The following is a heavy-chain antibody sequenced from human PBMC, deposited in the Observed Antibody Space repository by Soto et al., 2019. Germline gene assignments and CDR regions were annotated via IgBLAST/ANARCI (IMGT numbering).Heavy chain of an antibody. J-gene: IGHJ6*02. CDR1: GFTFSSYW. D-gene: IGHD3-10*01. CDR2: IKQDGSEK. Sequence: GGSLRLSCAASGFTFSSYWMSWVRQAPGKGLEWVANIKQDGSEKYYVDSVKGRFTISRDNAKNSLYLQMNSLRAEDTAVYYCARGYYYGSGSYYNRLYYYGMDVWGQGTTVTVSS. CDR3: ARGYYYGSGSYYNRLYYYGMDV. V-gene: IGHV3-7*05.